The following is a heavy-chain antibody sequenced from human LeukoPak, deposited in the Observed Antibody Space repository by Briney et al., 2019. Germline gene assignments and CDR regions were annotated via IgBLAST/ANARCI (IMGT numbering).Heavy chain of an antibody. CDR1: GYTFTSYY. V-gene: IGHV1-46*01. Sequence: ASVKVSCKASGYTFTSYYMHWVRQAPGQGLEWMGIINPSGGSTSYAQKFQGRVTMTRDMSTSTVYMELSSLRSEDTAVYYCARLTRLSTSPDRYYLDYWGQGTLVTVSS. J-gene: IGHJ4*02. D-gene: IGHD6-6*01. CDR3: ARLTRLSTSPDRYYLDY. CDR2: INPSGGST.